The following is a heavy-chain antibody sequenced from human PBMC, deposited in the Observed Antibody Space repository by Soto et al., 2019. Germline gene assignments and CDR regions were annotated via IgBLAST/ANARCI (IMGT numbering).Heavy chain of an antibody. Sequence: VGSLRLSCSASGFTFSSYSMNWVRQAPGKGLEWVSSISSSSSYIYYADSVKGRFTISRDNAKNSLYLQMNSMRAEDTAVYYWVRAGIQIWDRLDIWGQGTLVTV. D-gene: IGHD5-18*01. CDR3: VRAGIQIWDRLDI. V-gene: IGHV3-21*01. CDR1: GFTFSSYS. CDR2: ISSSSSYI. J-gene: IGHJ4*02.